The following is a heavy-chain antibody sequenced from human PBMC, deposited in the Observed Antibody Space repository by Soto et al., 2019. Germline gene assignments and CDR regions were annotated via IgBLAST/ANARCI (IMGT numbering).Heavy chain of an antibody. D-gene: IGHD6-6*01. CDR3: ARAREPEYSSSIFFDY. V-gene: IGHV3-53*02. J-gene: IGHJ4*02. CDR2: IYSAGST. CDR1: GLTVSRTQ. Sequence: EVQLVETGGGLIQPGGSLRLSCAASGLTVSRTQMAWVRQVPGKGLQWVSVIYSAGSTYYANAVKGRFTISGDISENKIYLDLSRVTGDDTAIYYCARAREPEYSSSIFFDYWGRGILVTVSS.